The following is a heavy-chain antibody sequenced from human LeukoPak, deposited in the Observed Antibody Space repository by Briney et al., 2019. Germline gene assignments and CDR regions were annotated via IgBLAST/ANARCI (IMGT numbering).Heavy chain of an antibody. Sequence: GGSLRLSCAASGFTFSSYWMSWVRQAPGKGLEWVANIKQDGSEKYYVDSVKGRFTISRDNAKNSLYLQMKSLRAEDTAVYYCASDSSSWFTAFDIWGQGTMVTVSS. V-gene: IGHV3-7*01. CDR3: ASDSSSWFTAFDI. CDR1: GFTFSSYW. CDR2: IKQDGSEK. D-gene: IGHD6-13*01. J-gene: IGHJ3*02.